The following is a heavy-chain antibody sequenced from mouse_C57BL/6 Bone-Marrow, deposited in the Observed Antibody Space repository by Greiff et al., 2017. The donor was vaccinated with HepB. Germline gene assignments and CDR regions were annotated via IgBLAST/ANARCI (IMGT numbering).Heavy chain of an antibody. CDR2: IRLKSDNYAT. CDR3: TVENDPDY. D-gene: IGHD2-3*01. V-gene: IGHV6-3*01. J-gene: IGHJ2*01. Sequence: EVQLVESGGGLVQPGGSMKLSCVASGFTFSNYWMNWVRQSPEKGLEWVAQIRLKSDNYATNYAESVKGRFTISRDDSKSSVYLQMNNLRAEDTGIYYCTVENDPDYWGQGTTLTVSS. CDR1: GFTFSNYW.